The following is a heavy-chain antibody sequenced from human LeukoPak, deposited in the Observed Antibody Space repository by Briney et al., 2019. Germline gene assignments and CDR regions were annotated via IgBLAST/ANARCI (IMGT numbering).Heavy chain of an antibody. V-gene: IGHV5-51*01. CDR1: GYSFTSYW. Sequence: GESLKISCKGSGYSFTSYWIGWVRQMPGKGLGWMGIIYPGDSDTRYSPSFQGQVTISADKSISTAYLQWSSLKASDTAMYYCARLPWGGYPPRYYYYMDVWGKGTTVTVSS. D-gene: IGHD3-3*01. J-gene: IGHJ6*03. CDR2: IYPGDSDT. CDR3: ARLPWGGYPPRYYYYMDV.